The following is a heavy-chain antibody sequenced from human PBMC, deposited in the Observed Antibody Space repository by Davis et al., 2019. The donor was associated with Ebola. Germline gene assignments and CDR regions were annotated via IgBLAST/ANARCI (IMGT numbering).Heavy chain of an antibody. V-gene: IGHV3-73*01. CDR3: AKDRRNYNEYNWFDP. CDR1: GFTFSGSA. D-gene: IGHD1-7*01. J-gene: IGHJ5*02. CDR2: IRSKANSYAT. Sequence: GESLKISCAASGFTFSGSAMHWVRQASGKGLEWVGRIRSKANSYATAYAASVKGRFTISRDDSKNTAYLQMNSLRAEDTAVYYCAKDRRNYNEYNWFDPWGQGTLVTVSS.